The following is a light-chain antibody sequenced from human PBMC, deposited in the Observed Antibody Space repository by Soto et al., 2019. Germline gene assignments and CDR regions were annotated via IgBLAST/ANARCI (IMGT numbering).Light chain of an antibody. V-gene: IGLV2-14*03. J-gene: IGLJ3*02. CDR2: DVS. Sequence: QSALTQPASVSGSPGQSITISCTGTSSDVGVYDFVSWYQQHPGKAPKLMIYDVSNRPAGVSNRFSGSKSGNTASLTISGFQAEDEADYYCSSYTTSTTRVFGGGTKLTVL. CDR1: SSDVGVYDF. CDR3: SSYTTSTTRV.